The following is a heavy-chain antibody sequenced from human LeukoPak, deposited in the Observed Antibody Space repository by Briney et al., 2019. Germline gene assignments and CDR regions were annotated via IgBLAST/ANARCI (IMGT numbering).Heavy chain of an antibody. CDR2: IYYSGST. CDR1: GGSISSGDYY. J-gene: IGHJ4*02. D-gene: IGHD3-10*01. V-gene: IGHV4-30-4*01. CDR3: ARVWGDRLLWFGELDYYFDY. Sequence: SETLSLTCTVSGGSISSGDYYWSWIRQPPGKGLERIGYIYYSGSTYYNPSLKSRVTISVDTSKNQFSLKLSSVTAADTAVYYCARVWGDRLLWFGELDYYFDYWGQGTLVTVSS.